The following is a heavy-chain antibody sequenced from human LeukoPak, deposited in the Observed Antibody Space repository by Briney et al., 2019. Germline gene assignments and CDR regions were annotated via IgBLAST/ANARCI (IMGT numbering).Heavy chain of an antibody. CDR2: IYYSGST. Sequence: PSETLSLTCTVSGGSISSYYWSWIRQPPGKGLEWIGYIYYSGSTYYNPSLKSRVTISVDTSKNQFSLKLSSVTAADTAVYYCAREGYDFWSGYNASYFDYWGQGTLVTVSS. CDR1: GGSISSYY. J-gene: IGHJ4*02. CDR3: AREGYDFWSGYNASYFDY. V-gene: IGHV4-59*12. D-gene: IGHD3-3*01.